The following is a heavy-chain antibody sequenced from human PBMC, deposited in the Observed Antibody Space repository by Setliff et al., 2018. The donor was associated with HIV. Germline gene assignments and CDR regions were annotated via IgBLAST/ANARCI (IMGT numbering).Heavy chain of an antibody. V-gene: IGHV1-69*01. CDR3: ARFPNPSQIVVVMPPDY. D-gene: IGHD3-22*01. Sequence: VKVSCKASGGSFSSYAITWVRQAPGQRLEWMGGIVPIFGTTNYAQKFQGRVTITADESTSTAYMELRSLRSDDTAVYYCARFPNPSQIVVVMPPDYWGQGTLVTVSS. CDR2: IVPIFGTT. CDR1: GGSFSSYA. J-gene: IGHJ4*02.